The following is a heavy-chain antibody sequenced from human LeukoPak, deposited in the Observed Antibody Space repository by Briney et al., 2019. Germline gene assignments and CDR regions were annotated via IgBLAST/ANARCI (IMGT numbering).Heavy chain of an antibody. CDR1: GFTFSSYA. J-gene: IGHJ4*02. Sequence: PGRSLRLSCAASGFTFSSYAMHWVRQAPGKGLEWVAVISYDGSNKYYADSVKGRFTISRDNSKNTLYLQMNSLRAEDTAVYYCASEVYDSSGYYSHWGQGTLVTVSS. CDR2: ISYDGSNK. CDR3: ASEVYDSSGYYSH. D-gene: IGHD3-22*01. V-gene: IGHV3-30-3*01.